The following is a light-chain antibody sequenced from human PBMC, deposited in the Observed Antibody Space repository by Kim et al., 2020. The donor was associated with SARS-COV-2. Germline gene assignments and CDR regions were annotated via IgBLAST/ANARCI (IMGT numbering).Light chain of an antibody. J-gene: IGKJ1*01. V-gene: IGKV1-17*03. CDR1: QDIYTY. CDR3: LHHKDYPYT. Sequence: AAVGDRVTMTCRASQDIYTYLAWVQQKPGKVPKRLISGASRLQSGVPSRFSGSGSGAEFTLTISNLQPEDVATYYCLHHKDYPYTFGQGTKVDIK. CDR2: GAS.